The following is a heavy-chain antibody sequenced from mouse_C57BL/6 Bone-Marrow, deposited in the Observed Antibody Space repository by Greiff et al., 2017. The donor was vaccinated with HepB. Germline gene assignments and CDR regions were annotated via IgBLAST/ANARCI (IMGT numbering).Heavy chain of an antibody. V-gene: IGHV5-17*01. CDR3: ASKLALTGTWFGY. Sequence: EVQGVESGGGLVKPGGSLKLSCAASGFTFSDYGMHWVRQAPEKGLEWVAYISSGSSTNYYADTVKGRFTISRDNAKNTLFLQMTSLRSEDTAMYYCASKLALTGTWFGYWGQGTLVTVSA. CDR1: GFTFSDYG. D-gene: IGHD4-1*01. CDR2: ISSGSSTN. J-gene: IGHJ3*01.